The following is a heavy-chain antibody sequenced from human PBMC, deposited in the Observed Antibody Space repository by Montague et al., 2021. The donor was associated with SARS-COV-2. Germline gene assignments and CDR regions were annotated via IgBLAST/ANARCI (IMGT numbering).Heavy chain of an antibody. D-gene: IGHD5-18*01. J-gene: IGHJ4*02. CDR2: ISHGGAT. CDR3: ARGGGYSYGALDY. V-gene: IGHV4-34*01. Sequence: SETLSLTCTVSGGPLNGYFWSWIRQTPGKGLEWIGEISHGGATKYNPTLKSRATVSVDTSRNQFSLKLNSVTAADTAVYYCARGGGYSYGALDYWGQGTLVTVSS. CDR1: GGPLNGYF.